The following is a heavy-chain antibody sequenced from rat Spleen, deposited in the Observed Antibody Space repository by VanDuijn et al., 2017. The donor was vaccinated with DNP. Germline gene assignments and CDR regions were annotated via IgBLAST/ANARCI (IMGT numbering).Heavy chain of an antibody. Sequence: EVQLQESGPGLVKPSQSLSLTCSVSGSSITSNYWGWIRKFPGNKMDWIGHINYSGSTSYNPSLKGRVSIARDASKNQFFLHLNSVTTADTATYYCARLWVHSGPSVYWFFDFWGPGTMVTVSS. J-gene: IGHJ1*01. CDR2: INYSGST. D-gene: IGHD1-5*01. CDR3: ARLWVHSGPSVYWFFDF. V-gene: IGHV3-1*01. CDR1: GSSITSNY.